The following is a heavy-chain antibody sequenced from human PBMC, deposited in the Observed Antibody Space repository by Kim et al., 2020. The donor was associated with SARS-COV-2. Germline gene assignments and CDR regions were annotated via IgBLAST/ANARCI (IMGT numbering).Heavy chain of an antibody. Sequence: GGSLRLSCVASGFPFNSSAMAWVRQAPGKGLEWVSTNSGGGPSTFYADSVKGRFTISRDNSKNTLYLQMSNLRADDTAIYYCAKVYGYSSGRLVDYCGQGTMVTVSA. J-gene: IGHJ4*02. D-gene: IGHD6-19*01. CDR3: AKVYGYSSGRLVDY. CDR2: NSGGGPST. CDR1: GFPFNSSA. V-gene: IGHV3-23*01.